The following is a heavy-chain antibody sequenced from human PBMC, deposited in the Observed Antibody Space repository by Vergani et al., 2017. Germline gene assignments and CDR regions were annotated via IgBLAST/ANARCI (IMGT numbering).Heavy chain of an antibody. D-gene: IGHD3-3*01. CDR3: AKRXGALRFLEWLYPYGMDV. V-gene: IGHV3-23*01. CDR2: ISGSGGST. CDR1: GFTFSSYA. J-gene: IGHJ6*02. Sequence: EVQLLESGGGLVQPGGSLRLSCAASGFTFSSYAMSWVRQAPGKGLEWVSAISGSGGSTDYADSVKGRFTISRDNSKNTLYLQMNSLRAEDTAVYYCAKRXGALRFLEWLYPYGMDVWGQGTTVTVPS.